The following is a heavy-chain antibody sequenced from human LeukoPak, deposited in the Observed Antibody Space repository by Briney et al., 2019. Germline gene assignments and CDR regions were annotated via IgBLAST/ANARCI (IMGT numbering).Heavy chain of an antibody. CDR1: GFTFSSYA. CDR2: ISSSGSTI. D-gene: IGHD4-23*01. V-gene: IGHV3-48*03. CDR3: ARDYGGSSPFDY. Sequence: GGSLRLSCAASGFTFSSYAMSWVRQAPGKGLEWVSYISSSGSTIYYADSVKGRFTISRDNAKNSLYLQMNSLRAEDTAVYYCARDYGGSSPFDYWGQGTLVTVSS. J-gene: IGHJ4*02.